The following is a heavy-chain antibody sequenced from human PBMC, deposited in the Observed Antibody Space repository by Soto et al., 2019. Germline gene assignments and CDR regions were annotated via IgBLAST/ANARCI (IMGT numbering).Heavy chain of an antibody. J-gene: IGHJ4*02. V-gene: IGHV3-23*01. CDR3: AQGRESSGSFRPFDD. CDR1: GFTFSSYA. D-gene: IGHD3-22*01. Sequence: EVQVLESGGGLGQPGGSLRLSCAASGFTFSSYAMSWVRQAPGKGLEWVSAVSGGGVATNYADSVQGRFTISRDNSKTPRYLQMYIVRAEDTAVYYCAQGRESSGSFRPFDDWGQGTLVSVAS. CDR2: VSGGGVAT.